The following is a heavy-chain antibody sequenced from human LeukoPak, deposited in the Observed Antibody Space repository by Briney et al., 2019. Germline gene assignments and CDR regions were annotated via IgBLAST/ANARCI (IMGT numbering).Heavy chain of an antibody. CDR1: GFTFSNYN. CDR3: ARVFSSGWSAEYFQH. CDR2: ISSSSSYI. V-gene: IGHV3-21*01. Sequence: GGSLRLSCAASGFTFSNYNMSCVRQAPGKGLEWVSSISSSSSYIYYADSVKGRFTISRDNAKNSLFLQMNSLRAEDTAVYYCARVFSSGWSAEYFQHWGQGTLVTVSS. D-gene: IGHD6-19*01. J-gene: IGHJ1*01.